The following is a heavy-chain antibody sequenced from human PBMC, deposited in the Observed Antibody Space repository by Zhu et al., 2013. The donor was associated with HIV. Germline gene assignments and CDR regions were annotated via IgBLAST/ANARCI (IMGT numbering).Heavy chain of an antibody. D-gene: IGHD6-19*01. Sequence: QVQLQQWGAGLLKPSETLSLTCAVYGGSFSGYYWSWIRQPPGKGLEWIGEINHSGSTNYNPSLKSRVTISVDTSKNQFSLKLSSVTAADTAVYYCASVEDSSGGTWPFDYWGQGTLVTVSS. CDR1: GGSFSGYY. CDR3: ASVEDSSGGTWPFDY. J-gene: IGHJ4*02. CDR2: INHSGST. V-gene: IGHV4-34*01.